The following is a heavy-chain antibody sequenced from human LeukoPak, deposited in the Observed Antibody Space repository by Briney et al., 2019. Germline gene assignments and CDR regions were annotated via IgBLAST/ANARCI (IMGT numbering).Heavy chain of an antibody. Sequence: PGRSLRLSCAASGFTFSSYGMHWVRQAPGKGLAWVAVISYDGSNKYYADSVKGRFTISRDNSKNTLYLQMNSLRAEDTAVYYCAKGPVTAVPYYFDYWGQGTLVTVSS. D-gene: IGHD2-21*02. CDR1: GFTFSSYG. CDR3: AKGPVTAVPYYFDY. V-gene: IGHV3-30*18. CDR2: ISYDGSNK. J-gene: IGHJ4*02.